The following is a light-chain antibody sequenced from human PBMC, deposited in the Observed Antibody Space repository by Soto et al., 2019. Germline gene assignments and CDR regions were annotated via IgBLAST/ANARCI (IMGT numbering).Light chain of an antibody. CDR3: QHYKMYSPWT. CDR2: KAS. J-gene: IGKJ1*01. CDR1: QSISSW. Sequence: DIQMNQSPSTLSASVGDRVTITCRASQSISSWLAWYQQKPGKAPKLLIYKASSLESGVPSRFSGSGSGTEFTLTISSLQPDDFATYYCQHYKMYSPWTFGQGTKVDNK. V-gene: IGKV1-5*03.